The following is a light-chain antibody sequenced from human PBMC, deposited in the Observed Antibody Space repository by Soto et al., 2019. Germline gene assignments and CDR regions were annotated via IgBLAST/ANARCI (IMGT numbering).Light chain of an antibody. J-gene: IGLJ2*01. CDR3: AAWDDSLNGVV. V-gene: IGLV1-44*01. CDR2: SDN. Sequence: QSVLTQPPSASGTPGQRVTISCSGSSSNIGSNTLTWYQQLPGTTPKLLIYSDNQRPSGVPDRYSGSKSGTSASLASSGPQSVDEAGYYCAAWDDSLNGVVFGGGTKVTVL. CDR1: SSNIGSNT.